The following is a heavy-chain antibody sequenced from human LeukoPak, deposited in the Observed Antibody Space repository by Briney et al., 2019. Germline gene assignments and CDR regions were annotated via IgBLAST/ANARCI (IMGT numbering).Heavy chain of an antibody. CDR2: IYHSGST. D-gene: IGHD1-26*01. CDR3: ARQEYSGSYAFDI. CDR1: GGSISSFY. V-gene: IGHV4-59*01. Sequence: SETLSLTCTVSGGSISSFYWSWIRQPPGKGLEYIGHIYHSGSTNYNPSLKSRVAMSVDTSNDQFSLRLSSVTAADTAVYYCARQEYSGSYAFDIWGQGTMVTVSS. J-gene: IGHJ3*02.